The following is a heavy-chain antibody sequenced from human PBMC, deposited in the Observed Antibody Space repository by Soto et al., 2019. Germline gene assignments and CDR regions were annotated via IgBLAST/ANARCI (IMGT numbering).Heavy chain of an antibody. CDR3: AREGNIAVAVGKLDS. Sequence: PSETLSLTCTVSGASISSSNYYWDWIRQPPGKGLEWIGSISYSGSTYYNPSLKSRVTISVDTSKNQFSLKLTSATAADTAVYYCAREGNIAVAVGKLDSWGPGTLVTVSS. J-gene: IGHJ4*02. D-gene: IGHD6-19*01. CDR1: GASISSSNYY. CDR2: ISYSGST. V-gene: IGHV4-39*02.